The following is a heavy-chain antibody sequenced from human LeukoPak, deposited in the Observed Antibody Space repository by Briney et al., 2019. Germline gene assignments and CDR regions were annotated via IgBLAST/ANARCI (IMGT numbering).Heavy chain of an antibody. J-gene: IGHJ4*02. V-gene: IGHV5-51*01. CDR2: IYPGDSDT. CDR3: ARGYYDILTGYSPSGY. CDR1: GYSFTSYW. D-gene: IGHD3-9*01. Sequence: GESLKISCKGSGYSFTSYWSVWVRQMPGKGLEGMGIIYPGDSDTRYSPSFQGQVTISADTSISTAYLQWSSLKASDTAMSYCARGYYDILTGYSPSGYWGQGTLVTVSS.